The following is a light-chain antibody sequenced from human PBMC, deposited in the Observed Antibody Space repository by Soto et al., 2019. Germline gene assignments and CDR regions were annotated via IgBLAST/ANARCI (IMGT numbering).Light chain of an antibody. V-gene: IGKV1-39*01. J-gene: IGKJ3*01. CDR3: QQYGRSPVFFT. Sequence: DIQMTQSPSSLSASVGDRVTITCRASQTIAMYVNWFQQKPGKAPKPLIYTTSSLQSGVPPRFSGSGSGTDFTLTISRLEPEDFAVYYCQQYGRSPVFFTFGPGTKVEIK. CDR1: QTIAMY. CDR2: TTS.